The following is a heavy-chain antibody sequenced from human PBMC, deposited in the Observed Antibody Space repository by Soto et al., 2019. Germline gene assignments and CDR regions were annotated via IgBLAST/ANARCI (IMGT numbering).Heavy chain of an antibody. J-gene: IGHJ4*02. CDR2: IVVGSGNT. CDR3: AAVITMVRGVIEFDY. V-gene: IGHV1-58*02. CDR1: GFTFTSSA. Sequence: SVKVSCKASGFTFTSSAMQWVRQARGQRLEWIGWIVVGSGNTNYAQKFQERVTITRDMSTSTAYMELSSLRSEDTAVYYCAAVITMVRGVIEFDYWGQGTLVTVSS. D-gene: IGHD3-10*01.